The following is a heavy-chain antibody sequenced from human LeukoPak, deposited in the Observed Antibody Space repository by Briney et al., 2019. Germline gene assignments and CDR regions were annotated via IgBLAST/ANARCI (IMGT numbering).Heavy chain of an antibody. D-gene: IGHD6-13*01. CDR3: ARKDSSSWYYIDY. CDR1: QCSFTNYW. CDR2: IYPDDSDT. V-gene: IGHV5-51*01. J-gene: IGHJ4*02. Sequence: GESLQISCKGFQCSFTNYWIGWVRQMPGKGLEWMGFIYPDDSDTRYSPSFQGQVTISVDKSISTAYLQWRSLKASDTAIYFCARKDSSSWYYIDYWGQGTLVTVSS.